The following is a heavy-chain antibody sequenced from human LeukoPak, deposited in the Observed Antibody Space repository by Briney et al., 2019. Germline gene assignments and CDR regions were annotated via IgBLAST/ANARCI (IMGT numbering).Heavy chain of an antibody. J-gene: IGHJ4*02. CDR3: AKPFFALERLWDY. D-gene: IGHD1-1*01. Sequence: GGSLRLSCAASGFTFSSYAMHWVRQAPGKGLEWVAVISYDGSNKYYADSVKGRFTISRDNSKNTLYLQMNSLRAEDTAVYYCAKPFFALERLWDYWGQGTLVTVSS. V-gene: IGHV3-30*04. CDR2: ISYDGSNK. CDR1: GFTFSSYA.